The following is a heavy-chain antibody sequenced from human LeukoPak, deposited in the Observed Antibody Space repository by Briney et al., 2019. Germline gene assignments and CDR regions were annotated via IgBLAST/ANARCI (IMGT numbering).Heavy chain of an antibody. Sequence: AAVKVSCKASGYTFTSYDISWLRQAPGQGLEWMGWISAYNGNTNYAQKLQGRVTMRPDTSTSTAYMELRRLRSDDTAVYYCARERVVDYWGQGTLVTVSS. CDR2: ISAYNGNT. D-gene: IGHD2-15*01. J-gene: IGHJ4*02. CDR1: GYTFTSYD. CDR3: ARERVVDY. V-gene: IGHV1-18*01.